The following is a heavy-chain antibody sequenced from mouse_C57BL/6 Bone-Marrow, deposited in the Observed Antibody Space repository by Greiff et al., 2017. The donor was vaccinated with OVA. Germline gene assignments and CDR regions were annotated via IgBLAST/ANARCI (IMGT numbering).Heavy chain of an antibody. D-gene: IGHD2-4*01. J-gene: IGHJ3*01. CDR1: GFTFSSYA. Sequence: DVQLVESGGGLVKPGGSLTLSCAASGFTFSSYAMSWVRQTPEKRLEWVATISDGGSYTYYPDNVKGRFTISRDNAKNNLYLQMSHLKSEDTAMYYCAREGDYDYDIDFFFAYWGQGTLVTVSA. V-gene: IGHV5-4*01. CDR3: AREGDYDYDIDFFFAY. CDR2: ISDGGSYT.